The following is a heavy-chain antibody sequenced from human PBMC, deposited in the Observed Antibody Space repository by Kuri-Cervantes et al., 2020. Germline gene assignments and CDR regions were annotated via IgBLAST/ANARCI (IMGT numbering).Heavy chain of an antibody. CDR1: GYSFTSYW. CDR3: ARGVVVAATNASQLRQYYYYYYGMDA. V-gene: IGHV5-51*01. J-gene: IGHJ6*02. Sequence: GESLKISCKGSGYSFTSYWIGWVRQMPGKGLEWMGIIYPGDSATRYSPSFQGQVTISADKSISTAYLQWSSLKASDTAMYYCARGVVVAATNASQLRQYYYYYYGMDAWGQGTTVTVSS. CDR2: IYPGDSAT. D-gene: IGHD2-15*01.